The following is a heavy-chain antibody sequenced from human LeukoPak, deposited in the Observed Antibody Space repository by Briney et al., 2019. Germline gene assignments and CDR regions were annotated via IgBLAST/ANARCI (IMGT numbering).Heavy chain of an antibody. V-gene: IGHV4-30-2*05. CDR2: IYHSGST. Sequence: SETLSLTCAVSGGSISSGGYSWSWIRQPPGKGLEWIGYIYHSGSTYYNPSLKSRVTISVDTSKNQFSLKLSSVTAADTAVYYCARGDSSSWHLDYWGQGTPVTVSS. CDR1: GGSISSGGYS. CDR3: ARGDSSSWHLDY. D-gene: IGHD6-13*01. J-gene: IGHJ4*02.